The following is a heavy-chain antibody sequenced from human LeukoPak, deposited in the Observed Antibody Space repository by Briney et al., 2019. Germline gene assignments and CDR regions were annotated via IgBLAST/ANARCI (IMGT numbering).Heavy chain of an antibody. CDR3: ARGRVHTAMVV. CDR1: GGSFSGYY. Sequence: SETLSLTCAVYGGSFSGYYWSWIRQPPGKGLDWIGEINHSGSTNYNPSLKSRVTISVDTSKNQSSLKLSSVTAADTAVYYCARGRVHTAMVVWGQGTLVTVSS. CDR2: INHSGST. D-gene: IGHD5-18*01. J-gene: IGHJ4*02. V-gene: IGHV4-34*01.